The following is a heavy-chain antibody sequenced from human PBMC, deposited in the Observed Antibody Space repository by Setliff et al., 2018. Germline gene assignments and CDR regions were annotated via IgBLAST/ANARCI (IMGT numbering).Heavy chain of an antibody. D-gene: IGHD3-10*01. CDR1: GDSIRRGDY. J-gene: IGHJ6*03. V-gene: IGHV4-30-4*01. CDR2: IHHSGET. Sequence: SETLSLTCTVSGDSIRRGDYWSWIRQHPGKGLEWIGYIHHSGETFYNPSLRSRVIISVDTSNNQLSLQLTSVSAADTAIYYCARAYYYASGNSHNYYMDVWGKGTAVTV. CDR3: ARAYYYASGNSHNYYMDV.